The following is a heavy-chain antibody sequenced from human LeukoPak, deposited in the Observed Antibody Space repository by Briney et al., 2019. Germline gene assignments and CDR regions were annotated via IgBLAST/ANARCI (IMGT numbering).Heavy chain of an antibody. CDR3: ASRFLEWSRGAFDY. CDR2: INAGNGNT. CDR1: GYTFTSYY. D-gene: IGHD3-3*01. V-gene: IGHV1-3*01. J-gene: IGHJ4*02. Sequence: ASVKVSCKASGYTFTSYYMHWVRQAPGQRLEWMGWINAGNGNTKYSQKFQGRVTTTRDTSASTAYMELSSLRSEDTAAYYRASRFLEWSRGAFDYWGQGTLVTVSS.